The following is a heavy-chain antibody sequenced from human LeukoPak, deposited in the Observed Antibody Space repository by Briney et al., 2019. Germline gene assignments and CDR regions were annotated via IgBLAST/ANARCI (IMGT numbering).Heavy chain of an antibody. V-gene: IGHV1-8*02. CDR3: ARGYKFITIFGVVTRPSLDY. Sequence: GASVKVSCKASRYTFTSYRISWVRQATGQGLEWMGWLHPNSGNTGYAQKFQGRVTMTRNTSISTAYMELSSLRSEDTAVYYCARGYKFITIFGVVTRPSLDYWGQGTLVTDSS. CDR2: LHPNSGNT. D-gene: IGHD3-3*01. CDR1: RYTFTSYR. J-gene: IGHJ4*02.